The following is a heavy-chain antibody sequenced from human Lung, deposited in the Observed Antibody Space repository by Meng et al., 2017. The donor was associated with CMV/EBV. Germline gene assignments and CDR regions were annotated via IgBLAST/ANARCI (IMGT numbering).Heavy chain of an antibody. CDR1: SGSIICCC. Sequence: GPGLARPLVTLPFACLFSSGSIICCCWSWVRKPAGKGLEWIGRLYPDGSTDYNPSLSSRLTLSLDTSKIRFSLKLRSVTAADTAIYYCARTPVRFCNTHMCYAFDYWGQGALVTVSS. J-gene: IGHJ4*02. CDR2: LYPDGST. D-gene: IGHD2-2*01. CDR3: ARTPVRFCNTHMCYAFDY. V-gene: IGHV4-4*07.